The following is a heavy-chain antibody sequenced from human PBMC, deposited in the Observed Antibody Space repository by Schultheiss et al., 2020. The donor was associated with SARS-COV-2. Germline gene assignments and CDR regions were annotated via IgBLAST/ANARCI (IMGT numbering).Heavy chain of an antibody. D-gene: IGHD2-8*01. V-gene: IGHV3-21*04. CDR1: GFTFSNAW. CDR3: AKTSSIVLTSYYYGMDV. Sequence: GGSLRLSCAASGFTFSNAWMSWVRQAPGKGLEWVSAISSSSSYIYYADSVKGRFTISRDNSKNTLYLQMNSLRAEDTAVYYCAKTSSIVLTSYYYGMDVWGQGTTVTVSS. CDR2: ISSSSSYI. J-gene: IGHJ6*02.